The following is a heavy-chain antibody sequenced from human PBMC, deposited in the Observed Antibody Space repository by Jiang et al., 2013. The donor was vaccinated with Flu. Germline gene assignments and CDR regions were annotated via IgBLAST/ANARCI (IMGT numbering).Heavy chain of an antibody. V-gene: IGHV4-59*01. J-gene: IGHJ4*02. Sequence: TLSLTCTVSGGSISSYYWSWIRQPPGKGLEWIGYIYYSGSTNYNPSLKSRVTISVDTSKNQFSLKLSSVTAADTAVYYCARGVAVAGTWGVYFDYWGQGTLVTVSS. CDR2: IYYSGST. CDR3: ARGVAVAGTWGVYFDY. D-gene: IGHD6-19*01. CDR1: GGSISSYY.